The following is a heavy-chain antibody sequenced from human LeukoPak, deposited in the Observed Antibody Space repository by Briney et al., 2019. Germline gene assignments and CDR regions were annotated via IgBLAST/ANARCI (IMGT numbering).Heavy chain of an antibody. CDR1: RLTFNSNA. Sequence: GGSLRLSCVVSRLTFNSNAMYWVRQAPGKGLEWVSGISVSGGSEYHADSVKGRFSVSRDNSKHTVYLQMNSLRAEDTAVYFCASHAHDYDSSGYFDSWGQGALVTVSS. CDR3: ASHAHDYDSSGYFDS. J-gene: IGHJ4*02. CDR2: ISVSGGSE. V-gene: IGHV3-23*01. D-gene: IGHD3-22*01.